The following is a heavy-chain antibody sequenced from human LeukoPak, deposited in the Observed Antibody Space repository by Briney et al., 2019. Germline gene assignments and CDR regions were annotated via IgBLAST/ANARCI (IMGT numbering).Heavy chain of an antibody. CDR2: ISYDGSNK. Sequence: GGSLRLSRAASGFTFSSYGMHWVRQAPGKGLGWVAVISYDGSNKYYADSVKGRFTISRDNSKNTLYLQMNSLRAEDTAVYYCARSPPYGDYEDYYGMDVWGQGTTVTVSS. V-gene: IGHV3-30*03. J-gene: IGHJ6*02. CDR1: GFTFSSYG. D-gene: IGHD4-17*01. CDR3: ARSPPYGDYEDYYGMDV.